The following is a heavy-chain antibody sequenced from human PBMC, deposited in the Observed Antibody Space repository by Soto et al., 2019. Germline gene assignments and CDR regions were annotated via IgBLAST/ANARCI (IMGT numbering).Heavy chain of an antibody. V-gene: IGHV3-48*03. CDR2: ISSNGRTI. D-gene: IGHD1-26*01. CDR1: GFTFSSYE. CDR3: AIVGVVGARGLDF. Sequence: EVQLVASGGGLVQPGGSLRLSCAASGFTFSSYEMNWVRQAPGKGLEWVSYISSNGRTIDYADSVKGRFTISRDNAKKSLYLQLNSLRADDTAFYYCAIVGVVGARGLDFWGQGTLVTVSS. J-gene: IGHJ4*02.